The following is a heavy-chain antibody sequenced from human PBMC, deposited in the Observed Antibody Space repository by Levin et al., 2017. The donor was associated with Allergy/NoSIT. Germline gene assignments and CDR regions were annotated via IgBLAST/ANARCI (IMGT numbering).Heavy chain of an antibody. Sequence: PGGSLRLSCTVSGASISSSSYYWGWIRQPPGKGLEWIGSIYYSGNTYYNPSLKSRVSISGDTSNNQFSLKLSSVTAADTAVYYCARQFWASAGIDPFDYWGQGALVTVSS. V-gene: IGHV4-39*01. CDR1: GASISSSSYY. CDR2: IYYSGNT. D-gene: IGHD6-13*01. J-gene: IGHJ4*02. CDR3: ARQFWASAGIDPFDY.